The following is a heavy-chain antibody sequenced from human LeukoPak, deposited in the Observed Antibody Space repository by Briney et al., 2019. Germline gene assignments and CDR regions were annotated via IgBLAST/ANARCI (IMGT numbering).Heavy chain of an antibody. CDR2: IIPMFGTT. CDR1: GVTFSSYA. CDR3: ARGGIKIFGVVQNWFDP. J-gene: IGHJ5*02. V-gene: IGHV1-69*13. Sequence: SVKVSCKASGVTFSSYAISWVRQAPGQGLEWMGGIIPMFGTTNYAKKFQDTVTFTADESTSTAYMELSSLRSEDTALYYCARGGIKIFGVVQNWFDPWGQGTLVTVSS. D-gene: IGHD3-3*01.